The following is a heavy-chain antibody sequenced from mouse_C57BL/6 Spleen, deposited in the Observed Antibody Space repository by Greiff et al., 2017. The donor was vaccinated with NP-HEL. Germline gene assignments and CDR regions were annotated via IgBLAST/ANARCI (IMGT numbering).Heavy chain of an antibody. V-gene: IGHV1-26*01. CDR3: ARYGNGAMDY. D-gene: IGHD2-1*01. CDR1: GYTFTDYY. J-gene: IGHJ4*01. CDR2: INPKNGGT. Sequence: VQLQQSGPELVKPGASVKISCKASGYTFTDYYMNWVKQSPGKSLEWIGDINPKNGGTSYNQKFKGKATLTVDKSSSTAYMELRSLTSEDSAVYYCARYGNGAMDYWGQGTSVTVSS.